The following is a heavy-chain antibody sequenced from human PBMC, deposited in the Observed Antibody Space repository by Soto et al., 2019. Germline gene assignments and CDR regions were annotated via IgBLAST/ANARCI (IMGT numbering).Heavy chain of an antibody. V-gene: IGHV4-31*03. J-gene: IGHJ2*01. Sequence: QVQLQESGPGLVKPSQTLSLTCTVSGGSISSGGYYWSWIRQHPGKGLEWIGYIYYSGSTYYNPSLKSRVTISVDTSTNQFSLKLSSVTAADTAVYYCARVTYYYDSSDPDVDWYFDLWGRGTLVTVSS. D-gene: IGHD3-22*01. CDR3: ARVTYYYDSSDPDVDWYFDL. CDR2: IYYSGST. CDR1: GGSISSGGYY.